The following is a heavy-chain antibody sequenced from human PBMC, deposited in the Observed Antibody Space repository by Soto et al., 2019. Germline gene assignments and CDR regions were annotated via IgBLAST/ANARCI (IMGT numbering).Heavy chain of an antibody. D-gene: IGHD1-1*01. J-gene: IGHJ6*02. V-gene: IGHV5-51*01. Sequence: GESLKISCKGSGYRFTNYWIGWVRQMPGKGLEWMGIFYPGDSDNRYSPSFQGQVTMSADTSTSTAYLQWNSLKASDNAIYFCARVGWEQSAQYGMDVWGQGTTVTVSS. CDR1: GYRFTNYW. CDR2: FYPGDSDN. CDR3: ARVGWEQSAQYGMDV.